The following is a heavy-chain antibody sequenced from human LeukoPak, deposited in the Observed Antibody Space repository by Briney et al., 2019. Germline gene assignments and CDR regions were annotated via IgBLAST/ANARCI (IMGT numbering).Heavy chain of an antibody. CDR3: ARRAGAYSHPYDN. Sequence: GGSLRLSCAPSGFTFRNYAMQWVRQARGKGGEWVAVISYDGSNKYYTHSVKGRFTISRDNSKNTLYLQMNSLRAEDTAVYYCARRAGAYSHPYDNWGQGTLVTVSS. V-gene: IGHV3-30*14. D-gene: IGHD4/OR15-4a*01. CDR1: GFTFRNYA. CDR2: ISYDGSNK. J-gene: IGHJ4*02.